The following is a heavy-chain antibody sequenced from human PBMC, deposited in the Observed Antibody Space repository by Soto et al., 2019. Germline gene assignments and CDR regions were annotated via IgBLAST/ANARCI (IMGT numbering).Heavy chain of an antibody. CDR1: GGAISSSNW. V-gene: IGHV4-4*02. J-gene: IGHJ5*01. D-gene: IGHD4-17*01. CDR2: IYHSGST. CDR3: AIRTTVTTRLGS. Sequence: QVQLQESGPGLVKPSGTLSLTCAVSGGAISSSNWWSWVRQPPGKGLEWIGEIYHSGSTNYNPSLKSRVTIPVDKSKNQFSLKLSCMTAADTAVYYCAIRTTVTTRLGSWGQGTLVTVSS.